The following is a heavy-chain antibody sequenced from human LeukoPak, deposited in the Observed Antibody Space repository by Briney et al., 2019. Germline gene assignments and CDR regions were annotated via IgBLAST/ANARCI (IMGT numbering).Heavy chain of an antibody. J-gene: IGHJ5*02. CDR1: GFTFSSYG. CDR3: AKEGPNINWFDP. CDR2: IRYDGSNK. V-gene: IGHV3-30*02. Sequence: PGGSLRPSCAASGFTFSSYGMYWVRQAPGKGLEWVAFIRYDGSNKYYADSVKGRFTISRDNSKNTLYLQMNSLRAEDTAVYYCAKEGPNINWFDPWGQGTLVTVSS. D-gene: IGHD2/OR15-2a*01.